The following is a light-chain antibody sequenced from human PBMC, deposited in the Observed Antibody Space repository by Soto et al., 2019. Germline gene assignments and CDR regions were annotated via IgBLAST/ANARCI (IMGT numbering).Light chain of an antibody. J-gene: IGLJ3*02. CDR1: SSDLGAFNY. CDR3: SSYTGGLTYWV. Sequence: QSALTQPASVSGSPGQSITISCSGTSSDLGAFNYVSWYQQHPGKAPKLIIFEVSNRPSGVSDRFSGAKSGNTASLIISGLQPEDEADYHCSSYTGGLTYWVFGGGTKLTVL. CDR2: EVS. V-gene: IGLV2-14*01.